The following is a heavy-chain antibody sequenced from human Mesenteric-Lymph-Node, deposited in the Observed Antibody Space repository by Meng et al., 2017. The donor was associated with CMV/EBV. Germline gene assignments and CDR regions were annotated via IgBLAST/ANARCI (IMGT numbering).Heavy chain of an antibody. J-gene: IGHJ3*02. Sequence: GGSLRLSCKGSGYSFTNYWIAWVRQMPGKGLEWMGTIYPDDSDTRYNPSLEGQVTFSADKSISTAYLQWSSLKASDTAVYYCAAGGYGRSCADACDIWGQGTMVTVSS. D-gene: IGHD5-18*01. CDR1: GYSFTNYW. V-gene: IGHV5-51*01. CDR3: AAGGYGRSCADACDI. CDR2: IYPDDSDT.